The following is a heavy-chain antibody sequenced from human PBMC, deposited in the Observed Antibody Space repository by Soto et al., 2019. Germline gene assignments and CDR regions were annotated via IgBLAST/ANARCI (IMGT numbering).Heavy chain of an antibody. CDR2: IIPIFGTA. CDR3: ARGTTVPPAAYYYYGMDV. Sequence: VASVKVSCKASGGTFSSYAISWVRQAPGQGLEWMGGIIPIFGTANYAQKFQGRVTITADESTSTAYMELSSLRSEDTAVYYCARGTTVPPAAYYYYGMDVWGQGTTVTVSS. D-gene: IGHD4-4*01. J-gene: IGHJ6*02. CDR1: GGTFSSYA. V-gene: IGHV1-69*13.